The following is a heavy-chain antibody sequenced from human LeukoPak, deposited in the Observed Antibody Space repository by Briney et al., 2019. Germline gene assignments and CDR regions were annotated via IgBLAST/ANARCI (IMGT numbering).Heavy chain of an antibody. V-gene: IGHV4-59*08. CDR3: ARHSNGDCFDP. J-gene: IGHJ5*02. D-gene: IGHD4-17*01. CDR2: MYYSGST. CDR1: GGSISSYY. Sequence: SETLSLTCTVSGGSISSYYWSWIRQPPGKGLEWIGYMYYSGSTNYNPSLKSRVTVSVDTSKNQFSLKLKSVTAADTAVYYCARHSNGDCFDPWGQGTLVTVSS.